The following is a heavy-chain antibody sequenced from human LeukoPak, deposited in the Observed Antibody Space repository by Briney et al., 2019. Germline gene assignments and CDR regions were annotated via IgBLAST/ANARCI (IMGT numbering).Heavy chain of an antibody. J-gene: IGHJ6*03. CDR1: GFTFSSYA. V-gene: IGHV3-66*04. CDR3: ACHSSSWEFLTYYYYMDV. Sequence: PGKSLRLSCAASGFTFSSYAMSWVRQAPGKGLEWVSVIYSGGSTYYADSVKGRFTISRDNSKNTLYLQMNSLRAEDTAVYYCACHSSSWEFLTYYYYMDVWGKGTTVTISS. CDR2: IYSGGST. D-gene: IGHD6-13*01.